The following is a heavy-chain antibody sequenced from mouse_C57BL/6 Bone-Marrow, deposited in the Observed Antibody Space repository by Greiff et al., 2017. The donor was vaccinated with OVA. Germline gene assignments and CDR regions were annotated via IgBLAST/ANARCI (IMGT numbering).Heavy chain of an antibody. CDR3: ARGARGFAY. V-gene: IGHV1-19*01. Sequence: VQLKQSGPVLVKPGASVKMSCKASGYTFTDYYMNWVKQSHGKSLEWIGVINPYNGGTSYNQKFKGKATLTVDKSSSTAYMELNSLTSEDSAVYYCARGARGFAYWGQGTLVTVSA. J-gene: IGHJ3*01. CDR1: GYTFTDYY. CDR2: INPYNGGT.